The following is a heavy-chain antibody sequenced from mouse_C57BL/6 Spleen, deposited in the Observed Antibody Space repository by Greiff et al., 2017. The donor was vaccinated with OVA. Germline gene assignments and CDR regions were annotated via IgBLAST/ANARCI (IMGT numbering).Heavy chain of an antibody. CDR3: ARSRGTGKFGYFDV. D-gene: IGHD4-1*01. V-gene: IGHV1-81*01. CDR1: GYTFTSYG. CDR2: IYPRSGNT. Sequence: VQLVESGAELARPGASVKLSCKASGYTFTSYGISWVKQRTGQGLEWIGEIYPRSGNTYYNEKFKGKATLTADKSSSTAYMELRSLTSEDSAVYFCARSRGTGKFGYFDVWGTGTTVTVSS. J-gene: IGHJ1*03.